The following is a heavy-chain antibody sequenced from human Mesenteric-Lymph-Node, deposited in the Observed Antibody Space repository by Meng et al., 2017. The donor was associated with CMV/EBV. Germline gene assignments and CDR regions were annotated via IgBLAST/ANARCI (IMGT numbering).Heavy chain of an antibody. CDR1: GGSISSYY. J-gene: IGHJ4*02. CDR3: ARERSPISLATGYEY. CDR2: SYSGGST. Sequence: SETLSLTCIVSGGSISSYYWSWIRQPPGKGPEWLGYSYSGGSTNYNPSLKSRVTISIDTSRNQFSLKLTSVTAADTAVYYCARERSPISLATGYEYWGQGRLVTVSS. D-gene: IGHD5-12*01. V-gene: IGHV4-59*01.